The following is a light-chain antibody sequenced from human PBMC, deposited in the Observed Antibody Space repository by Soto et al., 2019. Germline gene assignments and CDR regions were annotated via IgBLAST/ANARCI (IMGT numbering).Light chain of an antibody. CDR1: SSDVGNYNL. CDR3: FPYTGSFTFDV. J-gene: IGLJ2*01. CDR2: EGS. Sequence: QSALTQPASVSGSPGQSITISCTGTSSDVGNYNLVSWYQQFPGKAPKLIIYEGSRRPSGVSNRFSGSKSGNTASLTISGLQSEDEADYYCFPYTGSFTFDVFGGGTKLTVL. V-gene: IGLV2-23*03.